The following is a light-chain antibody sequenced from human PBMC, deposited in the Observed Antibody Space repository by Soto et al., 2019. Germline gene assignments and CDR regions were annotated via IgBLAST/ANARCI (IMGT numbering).Light chain of an antibody. V-gene: IGKV1-39*01. CDR3: QQCYTTLFT. J-gene: IGKJ3*01. Sequence: DIQMTQSPSSLSASVGDRVTITCRASQSISNYLNWYQQKPGKAPKLLIYAASSLQSGVPSRFSGSGSGTDFTLTISSLQPEDFATYSCQQCYTTLFTFGPGTNVDIK. CDR2: AAS. CDR1: QSISNY.